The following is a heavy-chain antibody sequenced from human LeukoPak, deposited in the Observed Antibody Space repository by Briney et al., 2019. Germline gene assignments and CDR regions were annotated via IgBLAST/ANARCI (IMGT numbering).Heavy chain of an antibody. D-gene: IGHD3-3*01. CDR1: GFTVSSNY. CDR2: ISGSGGST. CDR3: AKAYDFWSGYYNY. J-gene: IGHJ4*02. V-gene: IGHV3-23*01. Sequence: GGSLRLSCAASGFTVSSNYMSWVRQAPGKGLEWVSAISGSGGSTYYADSVKGRFTISRDNSKNTPYLQMNSLRAEDTAVYYCAKAYDFWSGYYNYWGQGTLVTVSS.